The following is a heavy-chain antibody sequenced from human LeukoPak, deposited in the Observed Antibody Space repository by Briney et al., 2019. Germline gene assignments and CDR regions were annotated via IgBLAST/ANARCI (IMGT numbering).Heavy chain of an antibody. CDR3: ARDRGGYCSGGSCLIFDY. CDR2: IYYSGST. CDR1: GGSISSYY. V-gene: IGHV4-59*01. Sequence: SETLSLTCTVSGGSISSYYWSWIRQPPGKGLEWIGYIYYSGSTNYNPSLKSRVTLSVDTSKNQFSLKLSSVTAADTAVYYCARDRGGYCSGGSCLIFDYWGQGTLVTVSS. D-gene: IGHD2-15*01. J-gene: IGHJ4*02.